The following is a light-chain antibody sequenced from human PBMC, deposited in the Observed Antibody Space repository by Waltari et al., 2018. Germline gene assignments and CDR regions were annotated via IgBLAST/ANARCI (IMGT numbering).Light chain of an antibody. V-gene: IGKV4-1*01. CDR1: QSVLYSSNNKNY. Sequence: DIVMTQSPDSLAVSLGERATINCKSSQSVLYSSNNKNYLTWYQKKPGQRPKLLIYWESTRESGVPDRFSGSGSGTDFTLTISSLQAEDVAVYYCQQYYNTPFTFGPGTKVDVK. CDR2: WES. CDR3: QQYYNTPFT. J-gene: IGKJ3*01.